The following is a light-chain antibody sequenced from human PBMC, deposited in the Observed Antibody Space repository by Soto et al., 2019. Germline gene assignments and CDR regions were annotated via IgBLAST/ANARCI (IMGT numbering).Light chain of an antibody. CDR3: QKINSYPLT. J-gene: IGKJ4*01. CDR2: AAS. V-gene: IGKV1-9*01. CDR1: QGISSY. Sequence: DIQLTQSPSFLSASIGDRVTITCRASQGISSYLVWYQQKPGKAPKVLIYAASTLQSGVPSRFSGSGSGTEFTLTISSLQPEDFATYYCQKINSYPLTFGGGTKVEIK.